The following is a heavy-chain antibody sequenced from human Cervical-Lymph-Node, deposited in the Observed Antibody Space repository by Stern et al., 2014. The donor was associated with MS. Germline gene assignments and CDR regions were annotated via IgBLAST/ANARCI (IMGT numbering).Heavy chain of an antibody. CDR3: AHSGHFWSGFYVDYYFDY. D-gene: IGHD3-3*02. CDR1: GFSLSTSGVR. V-gene: IGHV2-5*02. J-gene: IGHJ4*02. CDR2: LSLDDDK. Sequence: QVTLKESGPTLVKPTQTLTLTCTFSGFSLSTSGVRVGWIRQPPGKALAWLSLLSLDDDKRYSPSLKSRLAITKDTSKNQVVLTMTNMDPVDTATYYCAHSGHFWSGFYVDYYFDYWGLGTLVTVSS.